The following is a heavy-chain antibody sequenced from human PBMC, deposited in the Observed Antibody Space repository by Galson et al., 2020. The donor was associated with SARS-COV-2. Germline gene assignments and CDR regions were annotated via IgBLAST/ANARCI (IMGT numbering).Heavy chain of an antibody. J-gene: IGHJ4*02. CDR3: ARDLGFMITFEAFDY. CDR1: GFTFSSYA. D-gene: IGHD3-16*01. CDR2: ISYDGSNK. Sequence: GESLKISCAASGFTFSSYAMHWVRQAPGKGLEWVAVISYDGSNKYYADSVKGRFTISRDNSKNTLYLQMNSLRAEDTAVYYCARDLGFMITFEAFDYWGKGTLVTVSS. V-gene: IGHV3-30*16.